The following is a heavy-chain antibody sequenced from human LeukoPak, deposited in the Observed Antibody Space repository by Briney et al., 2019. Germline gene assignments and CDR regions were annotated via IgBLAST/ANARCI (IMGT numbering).Heavy chain of an antibody. CDR3: AKSVGSGTGGYYFDY. Sequence: GGSLRLSCAASGFTFDDYAMHWVRQAPGKGLEWVSGISWNSGSIGYADSVKGRFTISRDNAKNSLYLQMNSLRAEDTALYYCAKSVGSGTGGYYFDYWGQGTQVTVSS. V-gene: IGHV3-9*01. CDR1: GFTFDDYA. D-gene: IGHD3-10*01. CDR2: ISWNSGSI. J-gene: IGHJ4*02.